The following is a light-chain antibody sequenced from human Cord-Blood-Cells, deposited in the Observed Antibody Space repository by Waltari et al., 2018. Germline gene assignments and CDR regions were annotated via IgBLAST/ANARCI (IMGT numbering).Light chain of an antibody. CDR3: QQYYSTPLT. V-gene: IGKV4-1*01. CDR1: QSVLYSSNNKNY. J-gene: IGKJ4*01. Sequence: DIVMTQSPDSLAVSLGERDTITCKSSQSVLYSSNNKNYLAWYQQKPGQPPKLLIYWASTRESGVPDRFSGSGSGTDFTLTISSLQAEDVAVYYCQQYYSTPLTFGGGTKVGIK. CDR2: WAS.